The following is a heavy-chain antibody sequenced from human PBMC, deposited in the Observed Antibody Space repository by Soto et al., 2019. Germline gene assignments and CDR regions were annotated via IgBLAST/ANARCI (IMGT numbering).Heavy chain of an antibody. D-gene: IGHD6-6*01. CDR1: GFTFSSYS. CDR2: ISSSSSYI. Sequence: GGSLRLSCAASGFTFSSYSMNWVRQAPGKGLEWVSSISSSSSYIYYAVSVKGRFTISRDNAKNSLYLPMNSLRAEATAVYYRARVARFGIEYSSSQDACDIWGQGTMVTVSS. J-gene: IGHJ3*02. V-gene: IGHV3-21*01. CDR3: ARVARFGIEYSSSQDACDI.